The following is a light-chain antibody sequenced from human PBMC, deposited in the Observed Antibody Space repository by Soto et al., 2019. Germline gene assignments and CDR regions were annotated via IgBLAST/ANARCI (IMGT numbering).Light chain of an antibody. J-gene: IGKJ1*01. CDR2: KVS. Sequence: DVVMTQSPLSLPVTLGQPASISCRSTQGLVYSGDGSTFLNWFHQRPGQSPRRLIYKVSNRDSGVPDRFSGSGSGTDFTLTISSVEAEDVGVYYCMQGTHWPWTFGQGTKVEIK. CDR3: MQGTHWPWT. V-gene: IGKV2-30*01. CDR1: QGLVYSGDGSTF.